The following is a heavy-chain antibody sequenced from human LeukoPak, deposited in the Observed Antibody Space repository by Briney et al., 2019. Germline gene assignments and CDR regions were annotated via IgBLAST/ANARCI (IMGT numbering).Heavy chain of an antibody. Sequence: SETLSLTCTVSGGSISSSSYYWGWIRQPPGKGLEWIGSIYYSGSTYYNPSLKSRVTISADTSKNQFSLKLSSVTAADTAVYYCAREGLSYCGGDCYPWGQGTLVTVSS. V-gene: IGHV4-39*02. CDR2: IYYSGST. J-gene: IGHJ5*02. D-gene: IGHD2-21*02. CDR1: GGSISSSSYY. CDR3: AREGLSYCGGDCYP.